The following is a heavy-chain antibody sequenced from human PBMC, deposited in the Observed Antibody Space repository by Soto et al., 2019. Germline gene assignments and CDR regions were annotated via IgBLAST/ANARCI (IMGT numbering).Heavy chain of an antibody. CDR1: GFSFSSYG. CDR2: TTYDGGIK. CDR3: AKDRNYPRDYFHY. D-gene: IGHD1-7*01. J-gene: IGHJ4*02. V-gene: IGHV3-30*18. Sequence: GGSLRLSCAASGFSFSSYGMEWVRLAPGKGLEWVAATTYDGGIKHYVDSVKGRFTISRDNSKNTLYLQMNSLRAEDTAVYYCAKDRNYPRDYFHYWGQGTLVTVSS.